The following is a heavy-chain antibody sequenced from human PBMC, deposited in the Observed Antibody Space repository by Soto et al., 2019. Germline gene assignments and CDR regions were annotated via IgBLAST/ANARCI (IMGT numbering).Heavy chain of an antibody. CDR3: ARVFPDGWVEPGGVRGYLDT. CDR2: IIPIFGTT. Sequence: QVQLVQSGAEVKEPGSAVKVSCKAPADSFSSYGIRWVRPAPGQGLEWMGGIIPIFGTTNYAEKFQGRVTITADESTNTAYMELSSLRSEDTALYYCARVFPDGWVEPGGVRGYLDTWGRGTLVTVSS. J-gene: IGHJ4*02. D-gene: IGHD6-19*01. CDR1: ADSFSSYG. V-gene: IGHV1-69*01.